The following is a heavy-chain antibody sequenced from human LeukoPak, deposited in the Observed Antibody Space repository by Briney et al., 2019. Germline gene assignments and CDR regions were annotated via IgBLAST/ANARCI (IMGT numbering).Heavy chain of an antibody. D-gene: IGHD5-18*01. Sequence: SGPTLVNPTQTLTLTCTFSGFSLSTSGMCVSWIRQPPGKALEWLARIDWDDDKYYSTSLKTRLTISKDTSKNQVVLAMTNMDPVDTATYYCARILGYSYGYYFDYWGQGTLVTVSS. V-gene: IGHV2-70*11. CDR1: GFSLSTSGMC. CDR3: ARILGYSYGYYFDY. J-gene: IGHJ4*02. CDR2: IDWDDDK.